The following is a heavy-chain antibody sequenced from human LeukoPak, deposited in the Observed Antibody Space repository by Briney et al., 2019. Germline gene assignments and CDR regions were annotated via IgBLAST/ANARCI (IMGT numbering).Heavy chain of an antibody. CDR1: GFTVSSNY. J-gene: IGHJ4*02. CDR3: ARAEREEFDY. V-gene: IGHV3-66*01. CDR2: IYSGGST. Sequence: GGSLRPSCAASGFTVSSNYMSWVRQAPGKGLEWVSVIYSGGSTYYADSVKGRFTMSRDNSKNTLYLQMNSLRAEDTAVYYCARAEREEFDYWGQGTLVTVSS. D-gene: IGHD1-1*01.